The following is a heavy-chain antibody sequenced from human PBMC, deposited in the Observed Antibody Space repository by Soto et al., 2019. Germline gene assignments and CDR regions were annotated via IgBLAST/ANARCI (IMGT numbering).Heavy chain of an antibody. CDR2: ISNSGSYI. D-gene: IGHD6-6*01. CDR1: GFTFSSYG. CDR3: ARPRPSIAAF. J-gene: IGHJ4*02. V-gene: IGHV3-21*01. Sequence: EVQLVESGGGLVKPGGSLRLSCAASGFTFSSYGMNWVRQAPGKGLEWVSSISNSGSYIYYADSVKGRFTISRDNAKNSLYLQMNSLRAEDTAVYYCARPRPSIAAFWGQGTLVTVSS.